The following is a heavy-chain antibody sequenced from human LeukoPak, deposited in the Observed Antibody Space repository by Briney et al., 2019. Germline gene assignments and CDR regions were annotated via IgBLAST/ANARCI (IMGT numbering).Heavy chain of an antibody. CDR2: IYTSGST. V-gene: IGHV4-61*02. Sequence: SETLSLTCTGSGGSISSGSYYWSWIRQPAGKGLEWIGRIYTSGSTNYNPALKSRVTISVDTSKNQFSLKLSSVTAADTAVYYCARVRSPCSYYFDYWGQGTLVTV. CDR3: ARVRSPCSYYFDY. D-gene: IGHD3-10*02. CDR1: GGSISSGSYY. J-gene: IGHJ4*02.